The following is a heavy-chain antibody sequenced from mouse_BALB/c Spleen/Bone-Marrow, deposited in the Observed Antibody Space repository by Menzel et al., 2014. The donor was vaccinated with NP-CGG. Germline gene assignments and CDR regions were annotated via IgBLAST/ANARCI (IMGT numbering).Heavy chain of an antibody. D-gene: IGHD1-1*01. V-gene: IGHV5-9-3*01. CDR1: GFTFXSYA. J-gene: IGHJ2*01. CDR2: ISSGGSYT. Sequence: EVQLVESGGGLVKPGGSLKLPCAASGFTFXSYAMSWVRQTPEKRLEWVATISSGGSYTYYPDSVKGRFTISRDNAKNTLYLQMSSLRSEDTAMYYCARHITTVVADYWGQGTTLTVSS. CDR3: ARHITTVVADY.